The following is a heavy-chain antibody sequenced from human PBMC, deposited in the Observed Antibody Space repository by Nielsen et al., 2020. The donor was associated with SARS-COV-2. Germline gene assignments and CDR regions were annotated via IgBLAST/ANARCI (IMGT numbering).Heavy chain of an antibody. D-gene: IGHD1-26*01. CDR2: ISGSGGST. Sequence: GGSLRLSCAASGFTFSSYAMSWVRQAPGKGLEWVSAISGSGGSTYYADSVKGRFTISRDNSKNTLYLQMNSLRAEDTAVYYCARDMGVGELLDGGYWGQGTLVTVSS. V-gene: IGHV3-23*01. CDR3: ARDMGVGELLDGGY. CDR1: GFTFSSYA. J-gene: IGHJ4*02.